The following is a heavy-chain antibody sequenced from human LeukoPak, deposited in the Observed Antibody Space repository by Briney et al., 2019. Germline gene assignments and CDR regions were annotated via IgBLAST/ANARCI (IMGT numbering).Heavy chain of an antibody. J-gene: IGHJ4*02. CDR1: GFTFSTYA. CDR3: AKDGLSGYNFDY. D-gene: IGHD5-24*01. Sequence: PGGSLRLSCAGSGFTFSTYAMAWVRQAPGKGLEWVSSITNAAGTTSHADSVKGRFTISRDNSKNTLYLQMNSLRGEDTAVYYCAKDGLSGYNFDYWGQGTLLTVSS. V-gene: IGHV3-23*01. CDR2: ITNAAGTT.